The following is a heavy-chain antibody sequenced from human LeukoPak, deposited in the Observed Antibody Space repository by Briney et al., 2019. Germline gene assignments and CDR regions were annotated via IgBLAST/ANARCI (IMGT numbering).Heavy chain of an antibody. CDR2: INPNSGGT. CDR1: GCTFTGYY. V-gene: IGHV1-2*02. D-gene: IGHD3-3*01. J-gene: IGHJ4*02. CDR3: ARGLAYDFWSGYFDY. Sequence: GASVKVSCKAPGCTFTGYYMHWVRQAPGQGLEWMGWINPNSGGTNYAQKFQGRVTMTRDTSISTAYMELSRLRSDDTAVYYCARGLAYDFWSGYFDYWGQGTLVTVSS.